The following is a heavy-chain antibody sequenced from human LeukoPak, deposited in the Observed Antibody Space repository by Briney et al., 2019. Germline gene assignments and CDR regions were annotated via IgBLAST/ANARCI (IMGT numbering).Heavy chain of an antibody. V-gene: IGHV4-39*01. J-gene: IGHJ4*02. CDR1: GGSISSSSYS. CDR2: IYYSGTT. D-gene: IGHD3-3*01. Sequence: PSETLSLTCTVSGGSISSSSYSWGWIRQPPGKGLEWIGSIYYSGTTYYNPSLKSRVTISVDTSKIQFSLKLSSVAATDTAVYFCARLRFDFWSGYTHPYFDYWGQGTPVTVSS. CDR3: ARLRFDFWSGYTHPYFDY.